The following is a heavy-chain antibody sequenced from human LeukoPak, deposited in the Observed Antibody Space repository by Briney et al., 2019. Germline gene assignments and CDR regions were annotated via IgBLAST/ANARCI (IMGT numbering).Heavy chain of an antibody. CDR3: ARHSGHSSTNDAFDI. CDR1: DGSINGYY. Sequence: SGTLSLTCTVSDGSINGYYWSWIRQPPGKGLDWIGYMYSGGTTNYSPSLKSRVTISEDMSKNQFSLKLTSVTAADTAVYYCARHSGHSSTNDAFDIWGQGTMVIVSS. J-gene: IGHJ3*02. CDR2: MYSGGTT. V-gene: IGHV4-59*01. D-gene: IGHD6-13*01.